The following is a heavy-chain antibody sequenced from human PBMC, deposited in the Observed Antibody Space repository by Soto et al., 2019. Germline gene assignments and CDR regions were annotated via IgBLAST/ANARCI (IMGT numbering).Heavy chain of an antibody. CDR2: ISYDGSNK. D-gene: IGHD3-22*01. J-gene: IGHJ6*02. CDR1: GFTFSSYG. V-gene: IGHV3-30*18. CDR3: AKDQGYYDSTDYYGMDV. Sequence: GGSLRLSCAASGFTFSSYGMHWVRQAPGKGLEWVAVISYDGSNKYYADSVKGRFTISRDNSKNTLYLQMNSLRAEDTAVYYCAKDQGYYDSTDYYGMDVWGQGTTVTVSS.